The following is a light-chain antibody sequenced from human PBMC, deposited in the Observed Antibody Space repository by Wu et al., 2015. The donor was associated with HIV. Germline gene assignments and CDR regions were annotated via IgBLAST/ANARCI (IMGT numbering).Light chain of an antibody. J-gene: IGKJ1*01. V-gene: IGKV3-20*01. CDR2: GAS. CDR3: QQYGSSPR. CDR1: QSVSSSY. Sequence: EIVLTQSPGTLSLSPGERATLSCRASQSVSSSYLAWYQQKPGQAPRLLVYGASSRATGIPDRFSGSGSGTDFTLTISRLEPEDFAVYYCQQYGSSPRFGQGTKVET.